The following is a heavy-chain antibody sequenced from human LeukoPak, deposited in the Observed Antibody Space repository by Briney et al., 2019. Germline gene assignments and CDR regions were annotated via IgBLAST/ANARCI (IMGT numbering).Heavy chain of an antibody. CDR3: ARDAVFGNLPDY. CDR1: GFTFSSYG. Sequence: PGGSLRLSCAASGFTFSSYGMHWVRQAPGKGLEWVAVISYDGSNKYYADSVKGRFTISRDNSKNTLYLQMNSLTAEDTAVYYCARDAVFGNLPDYWGQGTLVTVSS. CDR2: ISYDGSNK. J-gene: IGHJ4*02. D-gene: IGHD3-10*02. V-gene: IGHV3-30*03.